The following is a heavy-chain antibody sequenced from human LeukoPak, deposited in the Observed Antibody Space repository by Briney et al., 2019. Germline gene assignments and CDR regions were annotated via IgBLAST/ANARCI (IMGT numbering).Heavy chain of an antibody. CDR3: AKDPWGYCSGGSCFLFDY. V-gene: IGHV3-30*18. Sequence: PGGSLRLSCAASGFTFSSYGMHWARQAPGKGLEWVAVISYDGSNKYYADSVKGRFTISRDNSKNTLYLQMNSLRAEDTAVYYCAKDPWGYCSGGSCFLFDYWGQGTLVTVSS. J-gene: IGHJ4*02. D-gene: IGHD2-15*01. CDR2: ISYDGSNK. CDR1: GFTFSSYG.